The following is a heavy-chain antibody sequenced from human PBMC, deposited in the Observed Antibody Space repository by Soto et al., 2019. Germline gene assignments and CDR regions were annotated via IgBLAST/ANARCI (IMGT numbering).Heavy chain of an antibody. V-gene: IGHV3-7*01. CDR2: IKEDGSVK. Sequence: EVQLVESGGGLVQPGGSLRLSCATSGFTFSSYWMTWVRQAPGKGLEWVANIKEDGSVKYYVDSVKGRFTISRDNAKNSLYLQMNSLRAEDTAVYYCVRDATSGGDFDFWGQGTLITVSS. D-gene: IGHD1-1*01. CDR3: VRDATSGGDFDF. J-gene: IGHJ4*02. CDR1: GFTFSSYW.